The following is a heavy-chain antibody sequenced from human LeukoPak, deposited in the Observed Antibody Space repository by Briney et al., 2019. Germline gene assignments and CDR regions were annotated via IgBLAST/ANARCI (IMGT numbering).Heavy chain of an antibody. CDR3: ARLVYGDYVIFDY. J-gene: IGHJ4*02. CDR1: GYSFTSYW. D-gene: IGHD4-17*01. Sequence: GESLKTSCKGSGYSFTSYWIGWVRPLPGKGLEWMGIIYPGDSDTRYSPSFQGQVTISADKSISTAYLQWSSLKASDTAMYYCARLVYGDYVIFDYWGQGTLVTVSS. V-gene: IGHV5-51*01. CDR2: IYPGDSDT.